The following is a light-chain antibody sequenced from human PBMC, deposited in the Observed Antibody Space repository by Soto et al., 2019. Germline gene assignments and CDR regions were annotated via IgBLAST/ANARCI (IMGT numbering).Light chain of an antibody. Sequence: DIQMTQSPSSLSASVGDRVTITCRTSQSINSHLNWYQQKPGKPPKLLFHTTSSLQSGVPSRFSGSGAGTDFTLTITTLQPEDAATYYCQQCDSTPQSFGGGTKVEI. CDR2: TTS. J-gene: IGKJ4*01. CDR1: QSINSH. CDR3: QQCDSTPQS. V-gene: IGKV1-39*01.